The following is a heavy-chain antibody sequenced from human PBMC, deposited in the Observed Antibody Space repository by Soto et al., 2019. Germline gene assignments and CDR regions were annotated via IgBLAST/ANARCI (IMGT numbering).Heavy chain of an antibody. CDR3: GRALGRSIDAFDI. J-gene: IGHJ3*02. V-gene: IGHV1-18*01. Sequence: VPVKVACKASGYSISSYGIGCRRQDPGQGLEWMGGISAYNGKANYAQKFQGRVTITADESTSTAYMELSSLRSEDTAVYYCGRALGRSIDAFDIWGQGTMVTV. CDR1: GYSISSYG. D-gene: IGHD1-1*01. CDR2: ISAYNGKA.